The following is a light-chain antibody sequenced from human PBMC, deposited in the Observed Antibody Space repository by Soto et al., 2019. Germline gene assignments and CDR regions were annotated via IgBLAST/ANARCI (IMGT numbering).Light chain of an antibody. CDR1: QSVSSN. CDR3: HQTYSTPQT. V-gene: IGKV3-15*01. CDR2: GAS. Sequence: EIVMTQSPATLSVSPGERATLSCRASQSVSSNLAWYQQKPGQAPRLLIYGASTRATGIPARFSGSGSGTEFTLTITSLQPEDFGTYYCHQTYSTPQTFGQGTKVDIK. J-gene: IGKJ1*01.